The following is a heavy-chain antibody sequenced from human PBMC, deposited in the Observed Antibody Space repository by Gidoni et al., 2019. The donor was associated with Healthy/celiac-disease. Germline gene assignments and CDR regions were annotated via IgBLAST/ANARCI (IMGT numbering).Heavy chain of an antibody. CDR1: GDSISSGGYY. V-gene: IGHV4-39*01. J-gene: IGHJ4*02. Sequence: QLHLQESGPGLLKPSETLSLTCTVSGDSISSGGYYWGWIRQPPGRGLEWIGTIYYRGSTYYNPSLKSRVTISVDTSKNQFSLRLSSVTAADTAVYYCARHWYSSSSRVAYWGQGTLVTVSS. CDR2: IYYRGST. CDR3: ARHWYSSSSRVAY. D-gene: IGHD6-6*01.